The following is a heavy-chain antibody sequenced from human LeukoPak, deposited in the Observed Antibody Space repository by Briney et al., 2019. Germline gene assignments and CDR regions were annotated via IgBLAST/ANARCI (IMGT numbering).Heavy chain of an antibody. J-gene: IGHJ4*02. D-gene: IGHD1-26*01. CDR1: GFTFSSYG. V-gene: IGHV3-23*01. CDR3: AQAVGAGRVFSSPTPQADY. Sequence: GGSLRLSCAASGFTFSSYGMSWVRQAPGKGLEWVSAINGSGGSTYYADSVKGRFTISRDNSKNTLYLQMNSLRAEDTAVYYCAQAVGAGRVFSSPTPQADYWGQGTLVTVSS. CDR2: INGSGGST.